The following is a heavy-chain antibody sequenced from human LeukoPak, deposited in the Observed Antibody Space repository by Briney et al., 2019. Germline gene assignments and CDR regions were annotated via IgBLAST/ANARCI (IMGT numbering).Heavy chain of an antibody. D-gene: IGHD3-10*01. J-gene: IGHJ5*02. V-gene: IGHV4-4*07. CDR3: GKEGGESPVIWFDP. CDR2: INTSGHT. Sequence: SDTLSLTCNVSGASINDNYWSWIRQPAGKGLEWIGRINTSGHTNYNRSLTSRGTMSVDTPRNQFSLRLGSVTAAHTPQYYSGKEGGESPVIWFDPWGQGDLVTVSS. CDR1: GASINDNY.